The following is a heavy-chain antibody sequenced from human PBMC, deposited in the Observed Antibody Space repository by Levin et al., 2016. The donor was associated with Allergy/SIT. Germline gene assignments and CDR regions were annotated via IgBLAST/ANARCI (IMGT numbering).Heavy chain of an antibody. CDR2: IIVKSDGQIT. Sequence: GESLKISCAASGFSFSTNAMHWVRQVPGKGLEWVGRIIVKSDGQITDYPAPVRGRFTISRDDSQNTLYLQMNSLRAEDTAMYYCARDPVNGVLGFDYWGQGALVTVSS. CDR3: ARDPVNGVLGFDY. J-gene: IGHJ4*02. V-gene: IGHV3-15*01. D-gene: IGHD2-8*01. CDR1: GFSFSTNA.